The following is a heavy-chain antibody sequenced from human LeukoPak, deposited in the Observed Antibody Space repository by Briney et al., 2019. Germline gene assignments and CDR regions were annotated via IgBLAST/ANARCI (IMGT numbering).Heavy chain of an antibody. V-gene: IGHV3-7*01. CDR1: GFTISSSW. CDR2: IKQDGSEE. J-gene: IGHJ4*02. CDR3: ARGNLIAAAGTSYFDY. D-gene: IGHD6-13*01. Sequence: GGSLTLSCAASGFTISSSWFSWGRLRQAPGQGLVANIKQDGSEETYVDSLKGRFTISRDNAKNSLYLQMNSLRAEDTAVYYCARGNLIAAAGTSYFDYWGQGTLVTVSS.